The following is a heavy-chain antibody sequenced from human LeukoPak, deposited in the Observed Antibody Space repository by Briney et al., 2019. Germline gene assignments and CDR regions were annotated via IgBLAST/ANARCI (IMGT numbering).Heavy chain of an antibody. V-gene: IGHV1-8*01. CDR2: LNPNNGNT. D-gene: IGHD3-10*01. Sequence: GASVKVSCKVSGYTFINYDVNWVRQATGQGLEWMGWLNPNNGNTGYTQKFQGRVTMTRITSMSTAYMELSSLTSEDTAVYYCVRGTHYGSGSFYTLFDYWGQGALVTVSS. CDR1: GYTFINYD. CDR3: VRGTHYGSGSFYTLFDY. J-gene: IGHJ4*02.